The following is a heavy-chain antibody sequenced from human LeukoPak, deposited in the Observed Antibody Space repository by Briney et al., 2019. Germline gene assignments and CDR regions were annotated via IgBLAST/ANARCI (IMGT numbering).Heavy chain of an antibody. CDR1: GFSLSTSGVG. CDR2: IYWDDDK. D-gene: IGHD3-22*01. Sequence: ESGPTLVKPTQPLTLTCTFSGFSLSTSGVGVGWIRQPPGKALEWLALIYWDDDKRYSPSLKNRLTITKDTSNNLVVLLMANMDPVDTATYYCAHRRPGSSGYWTHGAFDFWGQGTMVTVSS. J-gene: IGHJ3*01. V-gene: IGHV2-5*02. CDR3: AHRRPGSSGYWTHGAFDF.